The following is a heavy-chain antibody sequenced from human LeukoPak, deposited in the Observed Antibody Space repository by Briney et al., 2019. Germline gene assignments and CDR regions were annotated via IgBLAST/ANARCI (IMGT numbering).Heavy chain of an antibody. CDR1: GGTFSSYA. J-gene: IGHJ6*03. Sequence: ASVKVSCKASGGTFSSYAISWVRQAPGQGLEWMGGIIPIFGTANYAQKFQGRVTITADESTSTAYMELSSLRSEDTAVYYCARDQPYYDFWSGNNPGDYYYYYMDVWGKGTTVTV. CDR2: IIPIFGTA. V-gene: IGHV1-69*13. D-gene: IGHD3-3*01. CDR3: ARDQPYYDFWSGNNPGDYYYYYMDV.